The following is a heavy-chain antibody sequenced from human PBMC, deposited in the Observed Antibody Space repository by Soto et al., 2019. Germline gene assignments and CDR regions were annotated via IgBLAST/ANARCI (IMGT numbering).Heavy chain of an antibody. V-gene: IGHV4-34*01. D-gene: IGHD3-9*01. CDR1: GGSFSGYY. J-gene: IGHJ2*01. CDR3: ARESHDILTGPPWVWYFDL. Sequence: QVQLQQWGAGPLRPLETLSLTCGVSGGSFSGYYWAWIRQSPGKGLEWFGDINDRGSINYTPSLKSRVSISVDTSKNHYSLYLRSVTAADTAVYYCARESHDILTGPPWVWYFDLWGRGTLVTVSS. CDR2: INDRGSI.